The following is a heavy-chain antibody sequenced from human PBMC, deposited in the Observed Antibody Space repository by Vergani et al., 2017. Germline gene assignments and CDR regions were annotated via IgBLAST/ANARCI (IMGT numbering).Heavy chain of an antibody. CDR2: ISVYNGNT. V-gene: IGHV1-18*04. CDR1: GYTFTNYG. Sequence: QVQLVQSGAEVKKPGASVKVSCKTSGYTFTNYGISWVRQAPGQGLEWMGWISVYNGNTYYAQKLQGRVTMTTDTSTGTAYMELRSLRSDDTAVYYCARARGSGWYWSGYFDLWGRGTLVTVSS. D-gene: IGHD6-19*01. CDR3: ARARGSGWYWSGYFDL. J-gene: IGHJ2*01.